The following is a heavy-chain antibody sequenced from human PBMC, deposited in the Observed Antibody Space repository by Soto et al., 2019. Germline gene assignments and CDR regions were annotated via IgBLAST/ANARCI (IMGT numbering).Heavy chain of an antibody. CDR3: ARRDWSGSTSHFYFDY. D-gene: IGHD3-9*01. J-gene: IGHJ4*02. CDR1: GGSSISSNW. CDR2: IYHSGST. V-gene: IGHV4-4*02. Sequence: PSETLSLTCAVSGGSSISSNWWNWVRKPPGRGLEWIGEIYHSGSTYYKPSLKSRVAMSVDTSKNQFSLKLTSATAADTAVYYCARRDWSGSTSHFYFDYWGQGVLVTVSS.